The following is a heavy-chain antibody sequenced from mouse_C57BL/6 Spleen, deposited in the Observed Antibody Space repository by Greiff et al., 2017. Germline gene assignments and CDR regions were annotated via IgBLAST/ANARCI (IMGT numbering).Heavy chain of an antibody. CDR1: GYSITSGYY. CDR2: ISYDGSN. Sequence: EVKLQESGPGLVKPSQSLSLTCSVTGYSITSGYYWNWIRQFPGNKLEWMGYISYDGSNNYNPSLKNRISITRDTSKNQFFLKLNSVTTEDTATYYCARGSNYYFDYWGQGTTLTVSS. CDR3: ARGSNYYFDY. J-gene: IGHJ2*01. V-gene: IGHV3-6*01. D-gene: IGHD2-5*01.